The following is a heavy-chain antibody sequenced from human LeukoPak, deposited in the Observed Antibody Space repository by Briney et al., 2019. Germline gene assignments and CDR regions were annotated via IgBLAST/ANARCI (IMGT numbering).Heavy chain of an antibody. Sequence: GGSLRLSCAASAFTVSSNYMNWVRQAPGKGLEWVSVIYSGGSTYYADSVKGRFTISRDNSKNTLYLQMNSLRAEDTAVYYCAKGLGFLEWSPPYLGYYMDVWGKGTTVTVSS. CDR1: AFTVSSNY. D-gene: IGHD3-3*01. CDR3: AKGLGFLEWSPPYLGYYMDV. CDR2: IYSGGST. V-gene: IGHV3-53*01. J-gene: IGHJ6*03.